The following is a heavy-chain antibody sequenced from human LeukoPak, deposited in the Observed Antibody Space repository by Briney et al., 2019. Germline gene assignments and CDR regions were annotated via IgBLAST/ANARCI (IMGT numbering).Heavy chain of an antibody. D-gene: IGHD1-1*01. J-gene: IGHJ6*02. CDR1: GFTFSSYS. Sequence: GGSLRLSCAASGFTFSSYSMNWVRQAPGKGLEWVSSISSSSSYIYYADSVKGRFTISRDNVKNSLYLQMNSLRAEDTAVYYCARSGDGTPYYYYYGMDVWGQGTTVTVSS. V-gene: IGHV3-21*01. CDR2: ISSSSSYI. CDR3: ARSGDGTPYYYYYGMDV.